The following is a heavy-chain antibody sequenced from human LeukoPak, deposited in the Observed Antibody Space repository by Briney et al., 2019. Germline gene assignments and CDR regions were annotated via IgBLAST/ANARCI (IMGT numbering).Heavy chain of an antibody. V-gene: IGHV4-38-2*01. D-gene: IGHD3-9*01. Sequence: SETLSLTCAVSGYSISSGYYWGWIRHPPGKGLEWIGSIYHSGSTYYNPSLKSRVTISVDTSKNQFSLKLSSVTAADTAVYYCARLTYAYFDLWGRGTLVTVSS. CDR1: GYSISSGYY. CDR2: IYHSGST. CDR3: ARLTYAYFDL. J-gene: IGHJ2*01.